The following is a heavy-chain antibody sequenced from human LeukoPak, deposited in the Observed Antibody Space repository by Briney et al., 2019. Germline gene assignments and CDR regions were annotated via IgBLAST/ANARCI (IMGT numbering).Heavy chain of an antibody. CDR3: ARDRFVLRFLEWNPNLMDV. V-gene: IGHV1-2*06. D-gene: IGHD3-3*01. CDR2: INPNSGGT. CDR1: GYTFTGYY. J-gene: IGHJ6*02. Sequence: GASVKVSCKASGYTFTGYYMHWVRQAPGQGLEWMGRINPNSGGTNYAQKFQGRVTMTRDTSISTAYMELSRLRSDDTAVYYCARDRFVLRFLEWNPNLMDVWGQGTTVIVSS.